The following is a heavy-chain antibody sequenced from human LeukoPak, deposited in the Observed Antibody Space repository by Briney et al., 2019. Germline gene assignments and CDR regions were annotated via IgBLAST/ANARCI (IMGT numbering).Heavy chain of an antibody. CDR2: INHSGST. Sequence: KPSETLSLTCAVYGGSFSGYYWSWIRQPPGKGLEWIGEINHSGSTNYNPSLKSRVTISVDTSKNQFSLKLSSVTAADTAVYYCASRTRSLWSGYYHFDYWGQGTLVTVSS. J-gene: IGHJ4*02. CDR3: ASRTRSLWSGYYHFDY. CDR1: GGSFSGYY. D-gene: IGHD3-3*01. V-gene: IGHV4-34*01.